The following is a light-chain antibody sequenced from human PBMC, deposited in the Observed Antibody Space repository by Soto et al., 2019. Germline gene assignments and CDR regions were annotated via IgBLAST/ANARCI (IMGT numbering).Light chain of an antibody. Sequence: DIQMTQSPSSLSASVGDRVTITCRASQSISSYLNWYQQKPGKAPKLLIYAASSLQSGVPSRFSGSGSGTDFTLTISSLQPFFFATYYRKQRYSIPPPFCGGPRSDIK. CDR2: AAS. J-gene: IGKJ4*01. V-gene: IGKV1-39*01. CDR3: KQRYSIPPP. CDR1: QSISSY.